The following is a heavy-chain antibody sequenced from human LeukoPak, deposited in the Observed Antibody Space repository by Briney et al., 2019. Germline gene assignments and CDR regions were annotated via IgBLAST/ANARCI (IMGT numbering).Heavy chain of an antibody. D-gene: IGHD1-7*01. CDR2: INPNSGGT. Sequence: RASVTVSCTASGYTFTDYYMHWVRQAPGQGFEWMGWINPNSGGTNYAQKFQGRVTMTRDTSISTAYMELSRLRSDDTAVYYCAREYSWNSNWFDPWGQGTLVTVSS. CDR3: AREYSWNSNWFDP. J-gene: IGHJ5*02. V-gene: IGHV1-2*02. CDR1: GYTFTDYY.